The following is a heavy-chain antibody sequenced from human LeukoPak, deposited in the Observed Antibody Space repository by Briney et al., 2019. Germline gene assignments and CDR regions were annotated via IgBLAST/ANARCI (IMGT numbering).Heavy chain of an antibody. CDR1: GFPFTNAR. CDR2: IKSKTDGGTI. D-gene: IGHD2/OR15-2a*01. J-gene: IGHJ4*02. V-gene: IGHV3-15*07. CDR3: ITRGVIA. Sequence: SGGSLRLSCAASGFPFTNARMNWVRQAPGKGLEWVGRIKSKTDGGTIDYAAPVKGRFTISRDDSKNTLYLQMNSLKAEDTAVYYCITRGVIAWGQGPLVSVSS.